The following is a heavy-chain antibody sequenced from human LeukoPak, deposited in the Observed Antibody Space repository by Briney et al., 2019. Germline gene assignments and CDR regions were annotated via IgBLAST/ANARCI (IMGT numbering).Heavy chain of an antibody. CDR2: IYYSGST. J-gene: IGHJ6*02. CDR3: ARAPSYDFWSGYYDYYYGMDV. V-gene: IGHV4-61*01. CDR1: GGSVSSGSYY. D-gene: IGHD3-3*01. Sequence: SETLSLTCTVSGGSVSSGSYYWSWIRQPPGKGLEWIGYIYYSGSTNYNPSLKSRVTISVDTSKNQFSLKLSSVTAADTAVYYCARAPSYDFWSGYYDYYYGMDVWGQGTTVTVSS.